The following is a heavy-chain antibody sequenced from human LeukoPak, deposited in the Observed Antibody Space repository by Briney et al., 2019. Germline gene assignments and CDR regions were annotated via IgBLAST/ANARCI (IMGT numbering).Heavy chain of an antibody. CDR1: GGSISSGGYS. CDR2: IYHSGST. CDR3: ARHDEYSYGSEDYFDY. D-gene: IGHD5-18*01. J-gene: IGHJ4*02. Sequence: SETLSLTCAVSGGSISSGGYSWSWIRQPPGKGLEWIGYIYHSGSTYYNPSLKSRVTISVDTSKNQFSLKLSSVTAADTAVYYCARHDEYSYGSEDYFDYWGQGTLVTVSS. V-gene: IGHV4-30-2*03.